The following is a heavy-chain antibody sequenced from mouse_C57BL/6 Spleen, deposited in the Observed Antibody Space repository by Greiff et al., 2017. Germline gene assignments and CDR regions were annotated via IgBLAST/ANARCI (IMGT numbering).Heavy chain of an antibody. D-gene: IGHD2-1*01. V-gene: IGHV1-69*01. J-gene: IGHJ2*01. CDR3: ARDGNPVYFDY. CDR1: GYTFTSYW. Sequence: VQLQQPGAELVMPGASVKLSCKASGYTFTSYWMHWVKQRPGQGLEWIGEIDPSDSYTNYNQKFKGKSTLTVDKSSSTAYMQLSSLTSEDSAVYYCARDGNPVYFDYWGQGTTLTVSS. CDR2: IDPSDSYT.